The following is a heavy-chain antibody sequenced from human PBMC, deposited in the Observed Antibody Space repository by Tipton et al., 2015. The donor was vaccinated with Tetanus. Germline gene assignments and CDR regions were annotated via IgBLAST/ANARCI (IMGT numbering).Heavy chain of an antibody. J-gene: IGHJ4*02. CDR3: ARAHCTDGVCNFDF. Sequence: VQLVQSGGEVKKPGESLKISCKGSGYIFNNYWIGWVRQKPGKGLEWMGIIYPGDSDTRYSTSFQGQVTISVDKSINTASLQWSSLKASDTPMFYCARAHCTDGVCNFDFWGQGALVTVAS. V-gene: IGHV5-51*01. CDR2: IYPGDSDT. CDR1: GYIFNNYW. D-gene: IGHD2-8*01.